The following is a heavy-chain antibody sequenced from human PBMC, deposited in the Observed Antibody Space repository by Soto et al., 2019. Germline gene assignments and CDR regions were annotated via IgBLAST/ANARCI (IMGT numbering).Heavy chain of an antibody. V-gene: IGHV4-31*03. CDR1: GGSISSGGYY. J-gene: IGHJ4*02. D-gene: IGHD5-12*01. CDR2: IYYSGST. Sequence: SETLSLTCTVSGGSISSGGYYWSWIRQHPGKGLEWIGYIYYSGSTYYNPSLKSRVTISVDTSKNQFSLKLSSVTAADTAVYYCARDSGYETYYFDYWGQGTLVTVSS. CDR3: ARDSGYETYYFDY.